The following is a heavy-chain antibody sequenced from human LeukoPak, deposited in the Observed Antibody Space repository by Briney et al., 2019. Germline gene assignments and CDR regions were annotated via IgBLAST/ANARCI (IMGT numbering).Heavy chain of an antibody. V-gene: IGHV4-39*01. CDR1: GGSISSSSYY. J-gene: IGHJ6*03. CDR3: ARPRYGSGSYYLYYYYMDV. CDR2: IYYSGST. D-gene: IGHD3-10*01. Sequence: PSESLSLTCTVSGGSISSSSYYWGWIRQPPGKGLEWIGSIYYSGSTYYNPSLKSRVTISVDTSKNQFSLKPSSVTAADTAVYYCARPRYGSGSYYLYYYYMDVWGKGTTVTVSS.